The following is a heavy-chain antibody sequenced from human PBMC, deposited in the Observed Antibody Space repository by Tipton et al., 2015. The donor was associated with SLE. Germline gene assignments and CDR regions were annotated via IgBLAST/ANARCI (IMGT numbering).Heavy chain of an antibody. CDR3: ARMYYYDSSGYYSSLDY. Sequence: TLSLTCAVYGGSFSGYYWSWIRQPPGKGLEWIGEIKHSGSTNYNPSLKSRVIISVDTAKNQFSLKLSSVTAADTAVYYCARMYYYDSSGYYSSLDYWGQGTLVTVSS. V-gene: IGHV4-34*01. D-gene: IGHD3-22*01. CDR2: IKHSGST. CDR1: GGSFSGYY. J-gene: IGHJ4*02.